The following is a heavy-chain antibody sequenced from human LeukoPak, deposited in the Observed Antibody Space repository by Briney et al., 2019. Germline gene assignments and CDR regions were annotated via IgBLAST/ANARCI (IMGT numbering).Heavy chain of an antibody. Sequence: GESLKISCKGSGYSFTSYWIGWVRQMPGKGLEWMGIIYPGDSDTRYSPSFQGQVTISADKSISTAYLQWSSLKASDTAIYYYASSTLNSGLLNAFGIWGQGTMVSVSS. D-gene: IGHD6-19*01. CDR3: ASSTLNSGLLNAFGI. CDR2: IYPGDSDT. CDR1: GYSFTSYW. V-gene: IGHV5-51*01. J-gene: IGHJ3*02.